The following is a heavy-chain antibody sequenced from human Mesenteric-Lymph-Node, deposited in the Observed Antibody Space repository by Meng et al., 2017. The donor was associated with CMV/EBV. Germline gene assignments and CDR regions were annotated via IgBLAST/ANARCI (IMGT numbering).Heavy chain of an antibody. D-gene: IGHD3-10*01. V-gene: IGHV7-4-1*02. CDR1: GYNFSSYA. Sequence: SGYNFSSYAMNGVRQAPGQGLEWMGWINTNTGNPTYAQGFTGRFVFSLDTSVSTAYLQISGLKAEDTAVYYCAADLLWFGDENWFDPWGQGTLVTVSS. CDR3: AADLLWFGDENWFDP. J-gene: IGHJ5*02. CDR2: INTNTGNP.